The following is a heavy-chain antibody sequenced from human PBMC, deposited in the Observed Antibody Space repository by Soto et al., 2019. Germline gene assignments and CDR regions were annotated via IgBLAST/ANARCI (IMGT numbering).Heavy chain of an antibody. CDR3: AKPQGHDYGDYVGLGVFDY. V-gene: IGHV3-23*01. D-gene: IGHD4-17*01. Sequence: GGSLRLSCAASGFTFSSYAMSWVRQAPGKGLEWVSAISGSGGSTYYADSVKGRFTISRDNSKNTLYLKMNSLRAEDTAVYYCAKPQGHDYGDYVGLGVFDYWGQGTLVTVSS. J-gene: IGHJ4*02. CDR2: ISGSGGST. CDR1: GFTFSSYA.